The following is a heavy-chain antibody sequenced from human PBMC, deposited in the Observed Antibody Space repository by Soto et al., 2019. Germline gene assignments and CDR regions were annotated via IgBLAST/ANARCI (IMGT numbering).Heavy chain of an antibody. D-gene: IGHD6-13*01. Sequence: QVQLVQSGAEVKKPGSSVKVSCKASGGTFRSYAISWVRQAPGQGLEWMGGIIPIFGTANYAQKFQGRVTITADESTSTAYMELSSLRSEDTAVYYCALVEQQLKTDYYYGMDVWGQGTTVTVSS. CDR3: ALVEQQLKTDYYYGMDV. V-gene: IGHV1-69*12. CDR1: GGTFRSYA. J-gene: IGHJ6*02. CDR2: IIPIFGTA.